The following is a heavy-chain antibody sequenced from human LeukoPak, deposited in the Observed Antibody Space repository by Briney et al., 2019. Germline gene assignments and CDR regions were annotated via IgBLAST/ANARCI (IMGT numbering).Heavy chain of an antibody. J-gene: IGHJ4*02. D-gene: IGHD3-16*01. V-gene: IGHV3-53*01. CDR2: IYSGGST. CDR1: GFTVSSNY. CDR3: ARDTFRGEITY. Sequence: PGGSLRLSCAASGFTVSSNYMSWVRQAPGKGLEWVSVIYSGGSTYYADSVKGRFTISRDNSKNTLYLQMNSLRAEDTAVYYCARDTFRGEITYWGQGTLVTVSS.